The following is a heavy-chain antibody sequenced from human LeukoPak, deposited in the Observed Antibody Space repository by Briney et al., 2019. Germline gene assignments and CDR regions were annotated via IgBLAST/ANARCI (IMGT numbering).Heavy chain of an antibody. J-gene: IGHJ3*02. CDR3: ARHNWFGQNAFDI. CDR1: GGSISSSSYY. D-gene: IGHD3-10*01. Sequence: PSETLSLTCTVSGGSISSSSYYWGWIRQPPGKGLEWIGSIYYSGSTYYNASLKSRVTISVDRPKNQFSLKVTSVTAADTAVYYCARHNWFGQNAFDIWGQGTMVTVSS. V-gene: IGHV4-39*01. CDR2: IYYSGST.